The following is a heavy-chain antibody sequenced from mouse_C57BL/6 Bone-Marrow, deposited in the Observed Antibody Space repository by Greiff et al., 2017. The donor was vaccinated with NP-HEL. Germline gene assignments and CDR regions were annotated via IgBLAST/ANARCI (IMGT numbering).Heavy chain of an antibody. CDR1: GYTFTDYN. D-gene: IGHD1-1*01. J-gene: IGHJ1*03. CDR2: INPNNGGN. V-gene: IGHV1-18*01. CDR3: ARLLRFYWYFDV. Sequence: EVQLQQSGPELVKPGASVKIPCKASGYTFTDYNMDWVKQSHGKSLEWIGDINPNNGGNIYNQKFKGKATLTVDKSSSTAYMELRSLTSEDTAVYYCARLLRFYWYFDVWGTGTTVTVSS.